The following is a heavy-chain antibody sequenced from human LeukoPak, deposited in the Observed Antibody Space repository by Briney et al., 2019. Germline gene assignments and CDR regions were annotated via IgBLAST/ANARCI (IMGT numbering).Heavy chain of an antibody. CDR3: ARRYCTGGSCYSGVDY. V-gene: IGHV3-48*03. CDR2: ISSSGSTI. Sequence: GRSLRLSCSASGFTFSNYDMNWVRQAPGKGLEWVSYISSSGSTIYYADSVKGRFTISRDNAKNSLYLQMNSLRAEDTAVYYCARRYCTGGSCYSGVDYWGQGTLVTVSS. CDR1: GFTFSNYD. J-gene: IGHJ4*02. D-gene: IGHD2-15*01.